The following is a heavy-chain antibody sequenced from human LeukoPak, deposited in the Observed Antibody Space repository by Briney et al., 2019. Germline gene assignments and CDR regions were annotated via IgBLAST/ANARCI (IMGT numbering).Heavy chain of an antibody. D-gene: IGHD6-13*01. CDR1: GFTFSSYA. CDR2: LRGSSGTT. CDR3: AKDLNSSSWTGGAFDI. V-gene: IGHV3-23*01. J-gene: IGHJ3*02. Sequence: GGSLRLSCAASGFTFSSYAMSWVRQAPGKGLEWVSFLRGSSGTTYDADAVKGRFTISRDNSKNTLYLQMNSLRAEDTAVYYCAKDLNSSSWTGGAFDIWGQGTMVTVSS.